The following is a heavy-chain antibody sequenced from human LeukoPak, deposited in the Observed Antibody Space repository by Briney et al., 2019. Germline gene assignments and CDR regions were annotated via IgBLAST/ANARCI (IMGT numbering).Heavy chain of an antibody. Sequence: ASVKVSCKASGGTFSSYAISWVRQAPGQGLEWMGRINPNSGGTNYAQKFQGRVTMTRDTSISTAYMELSRLRSDDTAVYYCARGPLGIAAAGLRGPIDYWGQGTLVTVSS. D-gene: IGHD6-13*01. CDR1: GGTFSSYA. V-gene: IGHV1-2*06. J-gene: IGHJ4*02. CDR2: INPNSGGT. CDR3: ARGPLGIAAAGLRGPIDY.